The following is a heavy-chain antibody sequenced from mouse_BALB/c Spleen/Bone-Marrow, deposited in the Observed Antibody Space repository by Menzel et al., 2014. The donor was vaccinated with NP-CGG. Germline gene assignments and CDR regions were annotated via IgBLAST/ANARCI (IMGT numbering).Heavy chain of an antibody. V-gene: IGHV1-80*01. J-gene: IGHJ3*01. CDR3: AKVTTGFAY. Sequence: QVQLQQSGAELVRPGSSVKISCKASGYAFSSYWMTWVKQRPGQGLEWIGQIYPGDGETNYNGKFKGKATLTADKSSSTAYMQLNGLTSEDSAVYFCAKVTTGFAYWGQGTLVTVSA. CDR1: GYAFSSYW. CDR2: IYPGDGET. D-gene: IGHD2-2*01.